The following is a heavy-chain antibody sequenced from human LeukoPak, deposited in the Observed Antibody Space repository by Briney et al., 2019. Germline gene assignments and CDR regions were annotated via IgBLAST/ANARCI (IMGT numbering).Heavy chain of an antibody. CDR1: GGSFSGYY. J-gene: IGHJ5*02. CDR2: INHSGST. D-gene: IGHD3-10*01. V-gene: IGHV4-34*01. Sequence: SETLSLTCAVYGGSFSGYYWSWIRQPPGKGLEWIGEINHSGSTNYNPSLKSRVTISVDTSKNQFSLKLSSVTAADTAVYYCARGPYGSGTLLPRNWFHPGGQGTLVTVSS. CDR3: ARGPYGSGTLLPRNWFHP.